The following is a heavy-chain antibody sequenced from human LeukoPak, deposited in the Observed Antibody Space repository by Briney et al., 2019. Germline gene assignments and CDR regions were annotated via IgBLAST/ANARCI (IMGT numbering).Heavy chain of an antibody. J-gene: IGHJ4*02. CDR2: IDGSGNT. Sequence: PSETLSLTCTVSGASISSYYWSWIRQPAGKGLEWIGRIDGSGNTNYNPSLKCRISVSVDTSKNQVSLKLSYVTAADTAVYYCARDGGSGWFDYWGQGTLVTVSS. CDR1: GASISSYY. CDR3: ARDGGSGWFDY. D-gene: IGHD6-19*01. V-gene: IGHV4-4*07.